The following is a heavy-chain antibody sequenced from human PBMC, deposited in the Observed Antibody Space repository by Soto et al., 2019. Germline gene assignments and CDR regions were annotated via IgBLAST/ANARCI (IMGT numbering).Heavy chain of an antibody. D-gene: IGHD5-18*01. CDR2: IKVGNGNT. Sequence: QVQLVQSGAEVKKPGASVKVSCKASGYTFTDYAIHWVRQAPGQRLEWMGWIKVGNGNTKYSQKFQGRIAITRDTSASTAYMELRSLRSEDTAVYYCAREGGYTYGYWFDPWGQGTLVTVSS. V-gene: IGHV1-3*01. J-gene: IGHJ5*02. CDR3: AREGGYTYGYWFDP. CDR1: GYTFTDYA.